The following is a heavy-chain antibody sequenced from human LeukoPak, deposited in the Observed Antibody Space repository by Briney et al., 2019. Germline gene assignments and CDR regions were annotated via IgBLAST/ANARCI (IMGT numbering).Heavy chain of an antibody. Sequence: GGSLRLSCAASGFSFSTSGMHWVRQAPGKGLEWVAFIQYDEGYKYYADSVRGRFTISRDNSKSTLSLQMNSLRAEDTAIYYCATYRQVLLPFESWGQGTLVTVSS. V-gene: IGHV3-30*02. J-gene: IGHJ4*02. D-gene: IGHD2-8*02. CDR1: GFSFSTSG. CDR3: ATYRQVLLPFES. CDR2: IQYDEGYK.